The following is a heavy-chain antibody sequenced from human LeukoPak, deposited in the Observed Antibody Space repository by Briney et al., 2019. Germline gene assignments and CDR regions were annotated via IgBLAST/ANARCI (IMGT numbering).Heavy chain of an antibody. Sequence: SETLSLTCTVSGASISNSAYYWLWIRQPPGEGLECIGTVHYSGSTFYNPSLKGRVNISVGTSKNQFSLQLSSVTAADTAVYYCARLFFVIDTWGQGTLVTVSS. D-gene: IGHD3-3*01. CDR1: GASISNSAYY. CDR3: ARLFFVIDT. CDR2: VHYSGST. J-gene: IGHJ5*02. V-gene: IGHV4-39*01.